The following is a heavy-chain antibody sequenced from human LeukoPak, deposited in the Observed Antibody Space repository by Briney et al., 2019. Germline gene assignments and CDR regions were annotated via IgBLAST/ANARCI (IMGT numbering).Heavy chain of an antibody. Sequence: WIRQPPGKGLEWIGSIYYSGSTYYNPSLKSRVTISVDTSKNQFSLKLSSVTAADTAVYYCARHGGKYCSSTSCYGLNWFDPWGQGTLVTVSS. V-gene: IGHV4-39*01. CDR3: ARHGGKYCSSTSCYGLNWFDP. J-gene: IGHJ5*02. CDR2: IYYSGST. D-gene: IGHD2-2*01.